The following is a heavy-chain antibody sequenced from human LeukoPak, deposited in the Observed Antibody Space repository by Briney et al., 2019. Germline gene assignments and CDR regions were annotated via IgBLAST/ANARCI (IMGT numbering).Heavy chain of an antibody. CDR2: INHSGST. J-gene: IGHJ4*02. CDR1: GGSFSGYY. D-gene: IGHD1-26*01. CDR3: ARQSWDYFDY. V-gene: IGHV4-34*01. Sequence: SGTLSLTCAVYGGSFSGYYWSWIRQPPGKGLEWIGEINHSGSTNYNPSLKSRVTISVDTSKNQFSLKLSSVTAADTAVYYCARQSWDYFDYWGQGTLVTVSS.